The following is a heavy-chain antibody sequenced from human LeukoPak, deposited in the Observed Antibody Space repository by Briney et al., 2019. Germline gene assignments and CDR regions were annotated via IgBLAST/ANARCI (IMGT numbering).Heavy chain of an antibody. CDR3: ARANVYDFWSGYYSTSSDP. D-gene: IGHD3-3*01. V-gene: IGHV4-59*11. Sequence: PAETLSLTCTVSGGSISSHYWSWIRQAPGKGLEWIGYIYYSGSTNYNPSLKSRLTLSVDTSKNPFSQKLSSVPAADTAVSYCARANVYDFWSGYYSTSSDPWGQGTLVTVSS. J-gene: IGHJ5*02. CDR2: IYYSGST. CDR1: GGSISSHY.